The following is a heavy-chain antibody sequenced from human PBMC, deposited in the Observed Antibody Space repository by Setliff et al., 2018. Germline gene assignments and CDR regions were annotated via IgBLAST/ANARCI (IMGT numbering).Heavy chain of an antibody. CDR1: GYNFITTG. CDR2: ISPYNGNT. J-gene: IGHJ4*02. CDR3: ARAPLESGYYYGQGHYFDY. D-gene: IGHD5-18*01. Sequence: ASVKVSCKTSGYNFITTGISWVRQAPGQGPEWMGCISPYNGNTNYAQKFQDRVTMTTDTSTATVYMELKNLRSDDTAVYYCARAPLESGYYYGQGHYFDYWGQGTLVTVSS. V-gene: IGHV1-18*01.